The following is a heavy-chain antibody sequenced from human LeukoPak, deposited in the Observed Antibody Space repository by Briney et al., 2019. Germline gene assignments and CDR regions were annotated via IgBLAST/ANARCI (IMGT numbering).Heavy chain of an antibody. V-gene: IGHV4-59*01. CDR1: GVSINDFY. CDR2: IYYDGST. CDR3: TKVGLSGLFDY. Sequence: SETLSLTCSVSGVSINDFYWTWIRQSPGNGLEWIGYIYYDGSTDYNPSLKSRVTMSIDTSRSQFSLKLNSVTAADTAVYYCTKVGLSGLFDYWGQGALVTVSS. D-gene: IGHD3-10*01. J-gene: IGHJ4*02.